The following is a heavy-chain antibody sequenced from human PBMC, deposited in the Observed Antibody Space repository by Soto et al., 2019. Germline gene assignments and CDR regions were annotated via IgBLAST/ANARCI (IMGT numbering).Heavy chain of an antibody. CDR3: ARDGAMENDYFDY. D-gene: IGHD5-18*01. V-gene: IGHV1-69*13. CDR2: IIPIFGTA. Sequence: SVKVSCKASGGTFSSYASSWVRQAPGQGLEWMGGIIPIFGTANYAQKFQGRVTITADESTSTAYMELSRLRSDDTAVYYCARDGAMENDYFDYWGQGTLVTVSS. J-gene: IGHJ4*02. CDR1: GGTFSSYA.